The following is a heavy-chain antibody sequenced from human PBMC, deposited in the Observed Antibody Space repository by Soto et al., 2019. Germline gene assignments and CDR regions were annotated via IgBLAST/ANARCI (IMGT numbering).Heavy chain of an antibody. V-gene: IGHV3-30*18. D-gene: IGHD6-6*01. Sequence: GGSLRLSCAASGFTFSSYGMHWVRQAPGKGLEWVAVISYDGSNKYYADSVKGRFTISRDNSKNTLYLQMNSLRAEDTAVYYCAKDGSSGYSSSNPSTYFDYWGQGTLVTVSS. J-gene: IGHJ4*02. CDR1: GFTFSSYG. CDR2: ISYDGSNK. CDR3: AKDGSSGYSSSNPSTYFDY.